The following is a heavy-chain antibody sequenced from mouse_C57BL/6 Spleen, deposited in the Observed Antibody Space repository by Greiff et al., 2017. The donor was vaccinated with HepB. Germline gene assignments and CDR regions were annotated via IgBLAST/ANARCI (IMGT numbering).Heavy chain of an antibody. CDR1: GYSFTGYF. CDR3: AKGYDGYYSAMDY. D-gene: IGHD2-3*01. Sequence: VQLKESGPELVKPGDSVKISCKASGYSFTGYFMNWVMQSHGKSLEWIGRINPYNGDTFYNQKFKGKATLTVDKSSSTAHMELRSLTSEDSAVYYCAKGYDGYYSAMDYWGQGTSVTVSS. J-gene: IGHJ4*01. CDR2: INPYNGDT. V-gene: IGHV1-20*01.